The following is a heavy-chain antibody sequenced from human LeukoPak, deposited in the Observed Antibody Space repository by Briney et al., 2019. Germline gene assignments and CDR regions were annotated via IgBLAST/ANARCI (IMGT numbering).Heavy chain of an antibody. D-gene: IGHD3-10*01. Sequence: SETLSLTCAVYGGSFSGYYWSWIRQPPGKGLERIGEINHSGSTNYNPSLKSRVTISVDTSKNQFSLKLSSVTAADTAVYYCARVYRRRFGGLPLYYFDYWGQGTLVTVSS. V-gene: IGHV4-34*01. J-gene: IGHJ4*02. CDR1: GGSFSGYY. CDR2: INHSGST. CDR3: ARVYRRRFGGLPLYYFDY.